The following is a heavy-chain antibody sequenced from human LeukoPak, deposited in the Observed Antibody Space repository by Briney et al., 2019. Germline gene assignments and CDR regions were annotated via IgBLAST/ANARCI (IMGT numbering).Heavy chain of an antibody. V-gene: IGHV3-7*03. CDR2: IKQDGSEK. CDR1: GFSFSSLA. J-gene: IGHJ3*02. CDR3: ARSSLWSEEIFDAFDI. Sequence: GGSLRLSCAASGFSFSSLAMSWVRQAPGKGLEWVANIKQDGSEKYYADSVKGRFTISRDNAKNSLYLQMNSLRAEDTAVYYCARSSLWSEEIFDAFDIWGQGTMVSVSS. D-gene: IGHD2/OR15-2a*01.